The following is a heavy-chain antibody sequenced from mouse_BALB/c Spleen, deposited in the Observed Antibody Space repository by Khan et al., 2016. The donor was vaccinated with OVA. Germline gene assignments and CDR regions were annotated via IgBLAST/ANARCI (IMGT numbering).Heavy chain of an antibody. CDR2: IYPGDGDT. Sequence: QVQLKQSGAELARPGASVKLSCKASGYTFTSYWMQWVKQRPGQGLEWIGAIYPGDGDTRYTQKFKGKATLTADKSSSTAYMQLSSLASEDSAVYYCATIYYGYGWGQGTLVTVSA. CDR1: GYTFTSYW. V-gene: IGHV1-87*01. CDR3: ATIYYGYG. J-gene: IGHJ3*02. D-gene: IGHD2-2*01.